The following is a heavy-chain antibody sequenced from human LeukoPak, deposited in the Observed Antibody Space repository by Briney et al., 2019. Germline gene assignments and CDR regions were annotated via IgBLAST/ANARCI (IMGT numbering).Heavy chain of an antibody. J-gene: IGHJ4*02. CDR3: ARDASVSGHYYDSSGYFDY. CDR1: GYTFTSYG. Sequence: ASVKVSCKASGYTFTSYGISWVRQAPGQGLEWMGWISAYNGNTNYAQKLQGRVTMTTDTSTSTAYMELRSLRSDDTAVYYCARDASVSGHYYDSSGYFDYWGQGTLVTVSS. V-gene: IGHV1-18*01. D-gene: IGHD3-22*01. CDR2: ISAYNGNT.